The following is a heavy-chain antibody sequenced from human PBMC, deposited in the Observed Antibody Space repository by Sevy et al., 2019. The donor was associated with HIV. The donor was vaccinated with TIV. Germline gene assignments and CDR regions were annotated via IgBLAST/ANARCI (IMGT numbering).Heavy chain of an antibody. V-gene: IGHV3-7*03. D-gene: IGHD2-2*01. CDR2: IKRDGSEK. J-gene: IGHJ6*02. CDR1: GFTFSNYW. Sequence: GGSLRLSCAASGFTFSNYWMSWVRQAPGKGLEWVANIKRDGSEKYYVASVKGRFTISRDNAKNSLYLQMNSLRAEDTAVYYCARDCSSTSCLWGMDVWGQGTTVNVSS. CDR3: ARDCSSTSCLWGMDV.